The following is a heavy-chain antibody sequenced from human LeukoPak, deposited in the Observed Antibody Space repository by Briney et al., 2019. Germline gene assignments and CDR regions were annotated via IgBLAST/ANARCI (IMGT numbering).Heavy chain of an antibody. CDR3: ARVNAYYYGSGSKIFDY. Sequence: PSETLSLTCTVSGVSISSSSYYWGWIRQPPGKGLEWIGSIYYSGSTYYNPSLKGRVTISVDTSKNQLSLKLSSVTAADTAVYYCARVNAYYYGSGSKIFDYWGQGTLVTVSS. CDR1: GVSISSSSYY. J-gene: IGHJ4*02. CDR2: IYYSGST. V-gene: IGHV4-39*07. D-gene: IGHD3-10*01.